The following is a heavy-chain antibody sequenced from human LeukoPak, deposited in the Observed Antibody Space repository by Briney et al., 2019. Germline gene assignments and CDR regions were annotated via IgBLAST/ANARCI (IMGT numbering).Heavy chain of an antibody. D-gene: IGHD1-20*01. J-gene: IGHJ4*02. CDR3: AKFPSRYNWNDGRVY. V-gene: IGHV1-69*13. CDR2: IIPIFGTV. CDR1: GGTFSTYT. Sequence: SVKVSCKASGGTFSTYTVSWVRQAPGQGLEWMGGIIPIFGTVNYAQKFQGRVTITADESTSTAYMELTSLRSEDTAVYYCAKFPSRYNWNDGRVYWGQGTLVTVSS.